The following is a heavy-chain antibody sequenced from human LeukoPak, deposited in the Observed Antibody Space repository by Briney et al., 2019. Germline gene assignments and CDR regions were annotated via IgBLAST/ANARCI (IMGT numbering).Heavy chain of an antibody. CDR3: AGDNGYKRYFDY. V-gene: IGHV3-30*04. D-gene: IGHD5-24*01. Sequence: PGGSLRLSCAAFGFTLSSYAMHWVRQAPGKGLEWVALISYDGSNKYYADSVKGRFTISRDNSKNTLYLQVNSLRAEDTAVYYCAGDNGYKRYFDYRGQGTLVTVSS. CDR2: ISYDGSNK. J-gene: IGHJ4*02. CDR1: GFTLSSYA.